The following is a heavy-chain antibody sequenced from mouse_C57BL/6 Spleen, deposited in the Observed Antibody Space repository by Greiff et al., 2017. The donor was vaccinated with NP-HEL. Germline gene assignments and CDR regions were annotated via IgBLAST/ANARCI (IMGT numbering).Heavy chain of an antibody. Sequence: QVQLQQPGAELVKPGASVKMSCKASGYTFTSYWITWVKQRPGQGLEWIGDIYPGSGSTNYNEKFKSKATLTVDTSSSTAYMQLSSLTSEDSAVYYCARTHIYYDYDGGRGDYWGQGTSVTVSS. CDR2: IYPGSGST. D-gene: IGHD2-4*01. CDR3: ARTHIYYDYDGGRGDY. J-gene: IGHJ4*01. V-gene: IGHV1-55*01. CDR1: GYTFTSYW.